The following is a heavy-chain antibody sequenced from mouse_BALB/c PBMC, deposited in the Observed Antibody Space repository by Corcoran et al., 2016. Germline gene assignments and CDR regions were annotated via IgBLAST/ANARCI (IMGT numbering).Heavy chain of an antibody. Sequence: QIQLVQSGPELKKPGETVKISCKASGYTFTNYGMNWVKQAPGKGLKWMGWINTYTGEPTYADDFKGRFAFSLETSSRTAYLQINNLKNEDMAKYFCAIWETGTCDYWGQGTTLTVSS. CDR2: INTYTGEP. J-gene: IGHJ2*01. V-gene: IGHV9-1*02. CDR3: AIWETGTCDY. CDR1: GYTFTNYG. D-gene: IGHD4-1*01.